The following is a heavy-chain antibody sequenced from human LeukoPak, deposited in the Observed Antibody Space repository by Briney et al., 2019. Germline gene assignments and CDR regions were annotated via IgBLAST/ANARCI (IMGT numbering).Heavy chain of an antibody. V-gene: IGHV1-18*01. CDR1: GYTFTSYG. CDR3: ARSRTYYYDSSGYYLGFPYDY. J-gene: IGHJ4*02. D-gene: IGHD3-22*01. Sequence: ASVKVSCKASGYTFTSYGISWVRQAPGQGLEWMGWVSAYNGNTNYAQKLQGRVTMTTDTSTSTAYMELRSLRSDDTAVYYCARSRTYYYDSSGYYLGFPYDYWGQGTLVTVSS. CDR2: VSAYNGNT.